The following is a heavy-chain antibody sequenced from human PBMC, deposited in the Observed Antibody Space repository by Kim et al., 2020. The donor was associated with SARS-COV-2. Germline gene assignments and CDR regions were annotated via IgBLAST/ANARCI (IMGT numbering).Heavy chain of an antibody. V-gene: IGHV4-59*01. Sequence: SETLSLTCTVSGGSISSYYWSWIRQPPGKGLEWIGYIYYSGSNNYNPSLKSRVTISVDTSKNQFSLRLSSVTAADTAVYYCARAHYYDSSGYYPHFDYWGQGTLVTVSS. CDR3: ARAHYYDSSGYYPHFDY. D-gene: IGHD3-22*01. CDR1: GGSISSYY. J-gene: IGHJ4*02. CDR2: IYYSGSN.